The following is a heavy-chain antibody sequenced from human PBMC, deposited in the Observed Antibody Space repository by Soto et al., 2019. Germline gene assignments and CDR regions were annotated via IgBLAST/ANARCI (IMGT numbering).Heavy chain of an antibody. Sequence: QVQLVQSGAEVKKPGSSVKVSCKASAGTFSSYAMNWVRQAPGQGLEWMGGIIPMFATRNYAQKFQGRVTSTADESTRTGYMELSSLRSEDTAVYYCARARISMIVGGAYYYAMDAWGQGTTVTVSS. CDR1: AGTFSSYA. CDR2: IIPMFATR. D-gene: IGHD3-22*01. CDR3: ARARISMIVGGAYYYAMDA. J-gene: IGHJ6*02. V-gene: IGHV1-69*12.